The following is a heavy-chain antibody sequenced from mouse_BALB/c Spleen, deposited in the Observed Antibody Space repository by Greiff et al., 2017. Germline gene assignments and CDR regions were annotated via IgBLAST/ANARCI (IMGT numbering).Heavy chain of an antibody. Sequence: VQLQQSGAELVRPGASVKISCKAFGYTFTNHHINWVKQKPGQGLEWIGWIYPGSGNTKYNEKFKGKATLTVDTSSSTAYMQLSSLTSEDTAVYFCARSTMISYYYAMDYWGQGTSVTVSS. CDR2: IYPGSGNT. J-gene: IGHJ4*01. V-gene: IGHV1-84*02. CDR1: GYTFTNHH. CDR3: ARSTMISYYYAMDY. D-gene: IGHD2-4*01.